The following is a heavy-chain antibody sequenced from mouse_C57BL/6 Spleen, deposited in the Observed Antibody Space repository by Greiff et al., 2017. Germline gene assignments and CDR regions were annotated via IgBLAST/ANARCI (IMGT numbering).Heavy chain of an antibody. CDR2: IYPRSGNT. V-gene: IGHV1-81*01. D-gene: IGHD2-4*01. CDR1: GYTFTSYG. Sequence: QMQLKESGAELARPGASVKLSCKASGYTFTSYGISWVKQRTGQGLEWIGEIYPRSGNTYYNEKFKGKATLTADKSSSTAYMELRSLTSEDSAVYFCARRYDYDGFAYWGQGTLVTVSA. CDR3: ARRYDYDGFAY. J-gene: IGHJ3*01.